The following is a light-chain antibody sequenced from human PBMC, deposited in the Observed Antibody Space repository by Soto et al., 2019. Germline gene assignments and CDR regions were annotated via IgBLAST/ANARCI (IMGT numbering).Light chain of an antibody. CDR1: NIGSKS. CDR2: DDN. CDR3: QVWDSISDHFV. Sequence: SYELTQPPSVSVDPGQTARISCGGNNIGSKSVHWFQQKPGQAPVLVVYDDNDRPSGIPERFSGSNSGNTATLTISRVEAGDEADYYWQVWDSISDHFVFGTGTKVTVL. V-gene: IGLV3-21*02. J-gene: IGLJ1*01.